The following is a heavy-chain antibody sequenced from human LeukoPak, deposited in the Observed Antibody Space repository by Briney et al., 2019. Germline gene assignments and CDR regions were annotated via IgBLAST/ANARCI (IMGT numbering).Heavy chain of an antibody. J-gene: IGHJ1*01. CDR1: GFTFSCYA. V-gene: IGHV3-23*01. CDR2: ISGSGGST. CDR3: AKRRDYCSGGTCGSEYFQH. D-gene: IGHD2-15*01. Sequence: PGGSLRLSCAASGFTFSCYAMSWVRQAPGKGLEWVSAISGSGGSTYYADSVKGRFTISRDNSKNTLYLQMNSLRAEDTAVYYCAKRRDYCSGGTCGSEYFQHWGQGTLVTVSS.